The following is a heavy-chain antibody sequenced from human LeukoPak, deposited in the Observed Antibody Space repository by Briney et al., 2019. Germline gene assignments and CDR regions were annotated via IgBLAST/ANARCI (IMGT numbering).Heavy chain of an antibody. Sequence: GGSLRPPCAASGFTLSSNYMSWARQAPGKGLEWVSVIYSGGSTYHADSVKGRFTISRGNSKNTLYLQMNSLRAEDTAVYYCARDDGRRDAFDIWGQGTMVTVSS. V-gene: IGHV3-53*01. J-gene: IGHJ3*02. CDR3: ARDDGRRDAFDI. D-gene: IGHD5-24*01. CDR2: IYSGGST. CDR1: GFTLSSNY.